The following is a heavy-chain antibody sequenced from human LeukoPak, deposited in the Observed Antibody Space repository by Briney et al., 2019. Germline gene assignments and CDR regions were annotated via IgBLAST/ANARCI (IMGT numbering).Heavy chain of an antibody. CDR3: ARIVVAAGYYYYGRDV. Sequence: AASVKLSCKASGGTFSSYAISWVRQAPGQGLEWMGRIIPIFGIANYAQKFQGRVTITANKSTSTAYMELSSLRSEDTAVYYCARIVVAAGYYYYGRDVWGEGTTVTVSS. CDR2: IIPIFGIA. V-gene: IGHV1-69*04. CDR1: GGTFSSYA. D-gene: IGHD2-15*01. J-gene: IGHJ6*04.